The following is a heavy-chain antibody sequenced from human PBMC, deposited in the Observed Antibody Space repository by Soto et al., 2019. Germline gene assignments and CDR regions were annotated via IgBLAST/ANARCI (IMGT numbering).Heavy chain of an antibody. CDR3: AKGGSVLITAYAATFAY. CDR2: IGGRGGHT. Sequence: EVRLLESGGGLVPPGGSLRLSCAASGFTFTDYAMSWVRQAPGKGLECVSVIGGRGGHTYYADSVKGRFTISRDNSKNTVYLEMNSLTAEDTALDFCAKGGSVLITAYAATFAYWGLGILVTVSS. V-gene: IGHV3-23*01. CDR1: GFTFTDYA. D-gene: IGHD3-16*01. J-gene: IGHJ4*02.